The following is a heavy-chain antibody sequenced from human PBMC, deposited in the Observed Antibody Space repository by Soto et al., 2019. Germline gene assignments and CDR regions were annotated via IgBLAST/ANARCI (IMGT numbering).Heavy chain of an antibody. CDR2: IYWDDDK. CDR1: GFSLSTSGVG. Sequence: QITLKESGPTLVKPTQTLTLTCTFSGFSLSTSGVGVGWIRQPPGKALEWLALIYWDDDKRHSPSLKSRLTITQDTSKNQVVLTLTNMDPVDTATYYCAHRRRGSYFDSWGQGTLVTVSS. D-gene: IGHD3-16*01. J-gene: IGHJ4*02. V-gene: IGHV2-5*02. CDR3: AHRRRGSYFDS.